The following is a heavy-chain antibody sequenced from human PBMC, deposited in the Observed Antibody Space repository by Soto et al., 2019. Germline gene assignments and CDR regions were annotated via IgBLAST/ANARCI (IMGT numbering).Heavy chain of an antibody. CDR1: GFTFSDFG. D-gene: IGHD6-13*01. V-gene: IGHV3-30*18. CDR2: ISYDGDPR. Sequence: QVQLVESGGGVVQPGRSLRLSCAASGFTFSDFGMHWVRQAPGKGLDWVAIISYDGDPRYYADAVKGRFSISRDNSTNTVDLQMNSLRTEDTAIYYCSKEGCVEAAGAPNCYYGMDVWCQATTVTVSS. CDR3: SKEGCVEAAGAPNCYYGMDV. J-gene: IGHJ6*02.